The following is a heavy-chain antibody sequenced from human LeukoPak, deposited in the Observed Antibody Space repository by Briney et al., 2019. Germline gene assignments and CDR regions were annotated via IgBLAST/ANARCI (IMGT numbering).Heavy chain of an antibody. CDR3: ARDRDIVVVVAAIDGDYFDY. CDR2: IKQDGSEK. Sequence: GGSLRLSCAASGFTFSSYWMSWVRQAPGKGLEWVANIKQDGSEKYYVDSVKGRFTISRDNAKNSLHLQMNSLRAEDTAVHYCARDRDIVVVVAAIDGDYFDYWGQGTLVTVSS. D-gene: IGHD2-15*01. V-gene: IGHV3-7*01. J-gene: IGHJ4*02. CDR1: GFTFSSYW.